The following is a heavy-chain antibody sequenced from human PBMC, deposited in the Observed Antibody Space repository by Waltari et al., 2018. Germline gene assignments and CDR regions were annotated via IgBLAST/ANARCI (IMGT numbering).Heavy chain of an antibody. J-gene: IGHJ6*02. CDR1: EFTFSSYA. D-gene: IGHD3-22*01. V-gene: IGHV3-30*04. CDR2: SSYNERNI. CDR3: ARDYCDRTNCHGMDV. Sequence: QVQLVESGGGVVQPGRSLRLSCTASEFTFSSYAMHWVRQAPGKGLEWVAVSSYNERNIYYVDSVKGRFTISRDNSKKMLFLQMNSLINEDTAVYYCARDYCDRTNCHGMDVWGQGTTVIVSS.